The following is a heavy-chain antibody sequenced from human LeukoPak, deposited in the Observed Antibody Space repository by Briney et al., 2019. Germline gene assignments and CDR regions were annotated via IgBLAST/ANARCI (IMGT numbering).Heavy chain of an antibody. CDR3: AKDRRIAVAGTNKEYYFNY. D-gene: IGHD6-19*01. CDR1: GFTFSSYA. J-gene: IGHJ4*02. Sequence: GGSLRLSCAASGFTFSSYAMSWVRQAPGKGLEWVSAISGSGGSTYYADSVKGRFTISRDNSKNTLYLQMNSLRAEDTAVYYCAKDRRIAVAGTNKEYYFNYWGQGTLVTVSS. V-gene: IGHV3-23*01. CDR2: ISGSGGST.